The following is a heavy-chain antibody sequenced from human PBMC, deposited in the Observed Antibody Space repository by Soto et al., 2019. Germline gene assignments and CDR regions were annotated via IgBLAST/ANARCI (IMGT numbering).Heavy chain of an antibody. Sequence: QVQLVQSGGEVKKPGASVKVSCKASGYTFTNYGISWVRQAPGQGLEWMGWINVYNGNTKYAQKVQGRPTMTTNTSTSTAYLELRSLRSDDTAVYYCARGVGSGSYYNQYNWFDPWGQGTLVTVSS. V-gene: IGHV1-18*01. CDR2: INVYNGNT. D-gene: IGHD3-10*01. J-gene: IGHJ5*02. CDR3: ARGVGSGSYYNQYNWFDP. CDR1: GYTFTNYG.